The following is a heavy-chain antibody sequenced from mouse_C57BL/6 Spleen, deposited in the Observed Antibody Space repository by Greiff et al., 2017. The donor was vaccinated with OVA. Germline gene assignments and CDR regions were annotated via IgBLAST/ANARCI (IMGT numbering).Heavy chain of an antibody. CDR1: GYTFTSYW. V-gene: IGHV1-52*01. CDR2: IDPYDSET. CDR3: AREGYYGRYFDV. D-gene: IGHD2-1*01. Sequence: VQLQQPGAELVRPGSSVKLSCKASGYTFTSYWMHWVKQRPIQGLEWIGNIDPYDSETHYNQKFKDKATLTVDKSSSTAYMQLSSLTSEDSAVYYCAREGYYGRYFDVWGTGTTVTVSS. J-gene: IGHJ1*03.